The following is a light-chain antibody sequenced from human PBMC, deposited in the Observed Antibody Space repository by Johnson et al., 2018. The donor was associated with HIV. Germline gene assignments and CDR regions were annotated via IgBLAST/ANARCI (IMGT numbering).Light chain of an antibody. CDR3: GTWVSSLLVVV. CDR1: SSNIGNNF. CDR2: DNN. J-gene: IGLJ1*01. Sequence: QSVLTQPPSVSAAPGQKVTISCSGSSSNIGNNFVSWYQQLPGRAPKLLIYDNNKRPSGIPDRFSGSKSGTSATLGITGLQTGDEAVYYCGTWVSSLLVVVVGSGTKVTVL. V-gene: IGLV1-51*01.